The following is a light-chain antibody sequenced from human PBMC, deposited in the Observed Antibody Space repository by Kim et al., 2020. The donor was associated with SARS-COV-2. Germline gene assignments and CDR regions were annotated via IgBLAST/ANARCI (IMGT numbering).Light chain of an antibody. CDR3: QQYDSSPRT. CDR1: QGVSSPN. Sequence: SPEERHTLSFRASQGVSSPNYARYQQRSGQAPRLLIYGASTRATGIPDRFSGSGSGTDFTLTISRLEPEDFAVYYCQQYDSSPRTFGQGTKVDIK. CDR2: GAS. V-gene: IGKV3-20*01. J-gene: IGKJ1*01.